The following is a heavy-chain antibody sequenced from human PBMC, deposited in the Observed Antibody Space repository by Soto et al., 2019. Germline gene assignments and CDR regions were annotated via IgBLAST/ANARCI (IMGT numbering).Heavy chain of an antibody. Sequence: SETLSLTCAVSGDSIIGIYHWTWIRQPPGKGLEWLGYIFYSGSTFYNPSLKSRVTISIHTSKSQFSLQLTSVTAADTAVYYCARGAADTAMVDSWGQGTLVTVSS. CDR1: GDSIIGIYH. J-gene: IGHJ4*02. D-gene: IGHD5-18*01. CDR2: IFYSGST. V-gene: IGHV4-59*01. CDR3: ARGAADTAMVDS.